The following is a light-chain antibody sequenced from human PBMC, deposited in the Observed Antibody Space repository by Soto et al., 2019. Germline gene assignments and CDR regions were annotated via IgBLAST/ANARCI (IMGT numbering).Light chain of an antibody. V-gene: IGKV1-5*01. CDR3: QQYYSYPWT. CDR1: QIVSNV. Sequence: IQMTQSPSTLSASVGDRVTITCRAIQIVSNVLAWFQQKPGRAPKLLIFDISNLASGVPSRFSGSGSGSATEFTLTISSLQPDDSATYYCQQYYSYPWTFGQGTKVDI. J-gene: IGKJ1*01. CDR2: DIS.